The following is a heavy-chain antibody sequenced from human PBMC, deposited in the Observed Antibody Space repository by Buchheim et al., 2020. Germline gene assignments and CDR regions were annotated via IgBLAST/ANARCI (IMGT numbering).Heavy chain of an antibody. V-gene: IGHV3-23*01. CDR3: AKALWAGDSCHSGCDD. CDR2: ISGSGGST. D-gene: IGHD2-15*01. J-gene: IGHJ4*02. Sequence: EVQLLESGGGLVRPGGSLRLSCVGSGFTFSGYAMSWVRQAPGKGLEWVSVISGSGGSTYYGDSVKGRFTISRDNSKNTVFMQMNSLRAEDTALYYCAKALWAGDSCHSGCDDWGQGTL. CDR1: GFTFSGYA.